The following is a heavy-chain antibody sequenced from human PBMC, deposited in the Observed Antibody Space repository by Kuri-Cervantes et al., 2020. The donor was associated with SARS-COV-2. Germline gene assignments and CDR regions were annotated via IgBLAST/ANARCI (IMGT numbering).Heavy chain of an antibody. CDR2: IYYSGST. V-gene: IGHV4-30-4*08. CDR1: GGSISSGDYY. Sequence: SETLSLTCTVSGGSISSGDYYWSWIRQPPGKGLEWIGYIYYSGSTYYNPSLKSRVTISVDTSKNQFSLKLSSVTAADTAVYYCARGVPHDLEWLFFWFDPWGQGTLVTVSS. D-gene: IGHD3-3*01. J-gene: IGHJ5*02. CDR3: ARGVPHDLEWLFFWFDP.